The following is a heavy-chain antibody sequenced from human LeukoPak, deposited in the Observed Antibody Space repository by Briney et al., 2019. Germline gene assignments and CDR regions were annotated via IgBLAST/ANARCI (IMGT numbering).Heavy chain of an antibody. CDR1: GFTFSSYW. CDR2: INSDGYSL. J-gene: IGHJ5*02. Sequence: GGSLRLSCAASGFTFSSYWMHWVRQAPGKGLMWVSRINSDGYSLSYADSVKGRFTISRDNAKNSLYLQMNSLRAEDTAVYYCARGPTGSSNWFDPWGQGTLVTVSS. CDR3: ARGPTGSSNWFDP. V-gene: IGHV3-74*01. D-gene: IGHD1-1*01.